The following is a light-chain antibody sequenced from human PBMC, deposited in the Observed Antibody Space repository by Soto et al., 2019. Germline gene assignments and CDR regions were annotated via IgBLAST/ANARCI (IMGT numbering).Light chain of an antibody. V-gene: IGLV2-14*01. CDR2: EVS. CDR1: SSDVGAYNH. CDR3: CSFTTSSTLV. Sequence: QSVLTQPASVSGSPGQSIAISCTGTSSDVGAYNHVSWYQRHPGKAPQLIIYEVSNRPSGLSNRFSASKSGNTASLTISGLQSEDEADYYCCSFTTSSTLVFGTGTKVTVL. J-gene: IGLJ1*01.